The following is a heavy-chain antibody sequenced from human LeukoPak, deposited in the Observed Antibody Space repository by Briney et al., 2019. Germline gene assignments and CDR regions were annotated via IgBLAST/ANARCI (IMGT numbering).Heavy chain of an antibody. CDR1: GGSISSSSYY. CDR2: IYYSGST. D-gene: IGHD6-13*01. V-gene: IGHV4-39*07. CDR3: ARGLAAFSSS. Sequence: SETLSLTCTVSGGSISSSSYYWGWIRQPPGKGLEWIGSIYYSGSTYYNPSLKSRVTISVDTSKNQFSLKLSSVTAADTAVYYCARGLAAFSSSWGQGTLVTVSS. J-gene: IGHJ4*02.